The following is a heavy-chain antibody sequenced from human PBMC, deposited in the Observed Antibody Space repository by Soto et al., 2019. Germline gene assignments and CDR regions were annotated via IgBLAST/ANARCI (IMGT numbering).Heavy chain of an antibody. Sequence: SDTLSLACSDSGDSISVGNHYWSWIRQSPGKGLEWIGYIYYTGSNYYSPSLRGRVSISIDASKNQFSLNMTSVTAADTAVYYCARWTYNQGFDPWGQGTLVTVS. CDR1: GDSISVGNHY. V-gene: IGHV4-30-4*02. CDR2: IYYTGSN. J-gene: IGHJ5*02. CDR3: ARWTYNQGFDP. D-gene: IGHD1-1*01.